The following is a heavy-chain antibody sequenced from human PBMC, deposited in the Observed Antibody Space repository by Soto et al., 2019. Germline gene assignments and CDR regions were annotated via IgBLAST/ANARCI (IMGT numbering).Heavy chain of an antibody. D-gene: IGHD3-10*01. Sequence: GGSLRLSCAASGFTFSNYAMSWVRQAPGKGLEWVSSISGSGGSTYYADSVKGRFTISRDNSENTLYLQVNSLRAEDTAVYYCAKDLSHVSGSYYTGPLDYWGQGILVTVSS. CDR1: GFTFSNYA. CDR2: ISGSGGST. J-gene: IGHJ4*02. CDR3: AKDLSHVSGSYYTGPLDY. V-gene: IGHV3-23*01.